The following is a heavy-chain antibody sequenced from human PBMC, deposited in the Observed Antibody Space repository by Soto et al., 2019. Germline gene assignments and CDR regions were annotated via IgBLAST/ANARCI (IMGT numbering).Heavy chain of an antibody. CDR1: NYTFTSYG. J-gene: IGHJ4*02. CDR2: ISAYNGYT. Sequence: QIQLVQSGTEVKYPGASVKVSCKASNYTFTSYGFNWVRQAPGQGIEWIGWISAYNGYTNYEKKFQGRVTMTTDASTRTAYMELRSLGFDDTAVCYCARELRQWLACDFWGQGTLVSVSS. CDR3: ARELRQWLACDF. D-gene: IGHD6-19*01. V-gene: IGHV1-18*01.